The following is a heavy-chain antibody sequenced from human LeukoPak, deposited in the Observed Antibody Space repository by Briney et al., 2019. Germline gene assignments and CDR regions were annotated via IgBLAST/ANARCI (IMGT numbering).Heavy chain of an antibody. Sequence: GASVKVSCKASGYTFGDYGITWIRQAPGQGLEWMGWVSAYTGNTNYAQSLQGRVIMITDTSTDTAYMELRSLRSDDTAVYYCARDPGRGTYDTSGFHYWGQGTLVTVSS. J-gene: IGHJ4*02. CDR1: GYTFGDYG. CDR2: VSAYTGNT. V-gene: IGHV1-18*01. D-gene: IGHD3-3*01. CDR3: ARDPGRGTYDTSGFHY.